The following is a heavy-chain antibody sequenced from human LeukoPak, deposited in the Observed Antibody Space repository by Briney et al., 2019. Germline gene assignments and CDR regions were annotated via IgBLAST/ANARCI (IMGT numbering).Heavy chain of an antibody. CDR1: GFTFSSYG. Sequence: GGSLRLSCAASGFTFSSYGMHWVRQAPGKGLEWVADIWYDGSHKYYADSVKGRFTISRDNAKNSLYLLMNSLRTEDTAVYYCAATYYYDGSGDYWGQGTLVTVSS. J-gene: IGHJ4*02. CDR2: IWYDGSHK. CDR3: AATYYYDGSGDY. V-gene: IGHV3-33*03. D-gene: IGHD3-22*01.